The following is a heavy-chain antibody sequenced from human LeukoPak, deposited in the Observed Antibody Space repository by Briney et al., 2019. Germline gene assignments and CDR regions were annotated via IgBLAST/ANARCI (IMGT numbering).Heavy chain of an antibody. CDR2: MNPNSGNT. Sequence: ASVKVSCKASGYTFTSYDINWVRQATGQGLEWMGWMNPNSGNTGYAQKFQGRVTITRNTSISTAYMELSSLRSEDTAVYYCARGKLTWIFGVVKTYYFDYWGQGTLVTVSS. J-gene: IGHJ4*02. CDR1: GYTFTSYD. CDR3: ARGKLTWIFGVVKTYYFDY. D-gene: IGHD3-3*01. V-gene: IGHV1-8*03.